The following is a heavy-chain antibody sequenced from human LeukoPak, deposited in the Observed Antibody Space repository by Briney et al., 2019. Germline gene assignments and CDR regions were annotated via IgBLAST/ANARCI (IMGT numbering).Heavy chain of an antibody. Sequence: GASLKISFKGSGYSFTSYWIGWVRQMPGKGGEWMGIIYPGDSDTRYSPSFQGQVTISADKSISTAYLQWSSLKASDTAMYYCARHVVRGVDDDAFDIWGQGTMVTVSS. CDR1: GYSFTSYW. D-gene: IGHD3-10*01. CDR2: IYPGDSDT. V-gene: IGHV5-51*01. CDR3: ARHVVRGVDDDAFDI. J-gene: IGHJ3*02.